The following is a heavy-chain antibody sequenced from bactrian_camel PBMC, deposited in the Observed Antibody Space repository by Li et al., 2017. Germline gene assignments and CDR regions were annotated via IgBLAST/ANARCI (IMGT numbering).Heavy chain of an antibody. CDR3: AAVSEEICRPWAAAYSY. J-gene: IGHJ4*01. Sequence: QVQLVESGGGSVQAGGSLRVSCVASGFTVSQYCMGWFRQAPGKNREWVTTILSDGRDTYTDSVKGRFTLSKDTSMSKSTLFLQMNNLKAEDTNTYYCAAVSEEICRPWAAAYSYWGQGTQVTVS. CDR2: ILSDGRDT. V-gene: IGHV3S6*01. D-gene: IGHD1*01. CDR1: GFTVSQYC.